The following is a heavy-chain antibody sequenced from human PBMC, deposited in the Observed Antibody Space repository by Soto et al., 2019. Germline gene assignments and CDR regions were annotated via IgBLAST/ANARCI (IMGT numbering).Heavy chain of an antibody. CDR1: GFTFSNAW. D-gene: IGHD5-12*01. CDR3: TTDGAHLVATIEDYYYGMDV. V-gene: IGHV3-15*07. CDR2: IKSKTDGGTT. J-gene: IGHJ6*02. Sequence: GESLKISCAASGFTFSNAWMNWVRQAPGKGLEWVGRIKSKTDGGTTDYAAPVKGRFTISRDDSKNTLYLQMNSLKTEDTAVYYCTTDGAHLVATIEDYYYGMDVWGQGTTVTVSS.